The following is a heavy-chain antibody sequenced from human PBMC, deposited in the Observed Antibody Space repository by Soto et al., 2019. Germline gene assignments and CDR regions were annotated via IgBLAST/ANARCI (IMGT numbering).Heavy chain of an antibody. CDR2: IVPKLGTV. Sequence: QVQLVQSGAEVKKTGSSVKVSCKISGGIFSRHAIDWVRQAPGQGLERMGGIVPKLGTVIYAQNFQARVPISADDLTNTSYMDLSGLTVEDTAAYYCARPSTYDYESHGYYGHQFDARRQGTPVTVSS. CDR1: GGIFSRHA. CDR3: ARPSTYDYESHGYYGHQFDA. V-gene: IGHV1-69*01. J-gene: IGHJ5*02. D-gene: IGHD3-22*01.